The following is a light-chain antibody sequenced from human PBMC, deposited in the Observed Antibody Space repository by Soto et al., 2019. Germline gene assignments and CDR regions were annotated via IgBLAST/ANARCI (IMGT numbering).Light chain of an antibody. V-gene: IGKV3-20*01. Sequence: EIVLTQSPGTLSLSPGERATLSCRASQSVSRNYVAWYQQKPGQAPRLLIYGASSRATGIPDRFSGSVSGTDFSLTISRLEPEDFAVYYCQQYGSSPITFGQGTRLEIK. CDR2: GAS. J-gene: IGKJ5*01. CDR1: QSVSRNY. CDR3: QQYGSSPIT.